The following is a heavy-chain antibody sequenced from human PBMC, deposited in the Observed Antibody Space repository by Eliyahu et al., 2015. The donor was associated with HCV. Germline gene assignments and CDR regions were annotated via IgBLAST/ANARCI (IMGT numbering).Heavy chain of an antibody. J-gene: IGHJ6*02. CDR3: ARSVVVVPDGIRGLEV. V-gene: IGHV4-61*02. D-gene: IGHD2-2*02. CDR1: GGSIRGXSDY. Sequence: QVQLQESGPGLVKPSQTLSLTCTVSGGSIRGXSDYWSWIRQPAGKGLEWIGRIYTSGNTNYKSSLKSRVTISLDTSRNQLSLKLSSVTAADTGVYYCARSVVVVPDGIRGLEVWSQGTTVTVSS. CDR2: IYTSGNT.